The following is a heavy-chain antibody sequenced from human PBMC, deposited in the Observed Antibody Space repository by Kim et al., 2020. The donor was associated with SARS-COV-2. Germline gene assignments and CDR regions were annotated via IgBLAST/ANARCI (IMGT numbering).Heavy chain of an antibody. CDR2: ISYDGSNK. J-gene: IGHJ4*02. Sequence: GGSLRLSCAASGFTFSSYAMHWVRQAPGKGLEWVAVISYDGSNKYYADSVKGRFTISRDNSKNTLYLQMNSLRAEDTAVYYCASPKTAADWGQGTLVTVSS. V-gene: IGHV3-30-3*01. CDR1: GFTFSSYA. CDR3: ASPKTAAD. D-gene: IGHD1-1*01.